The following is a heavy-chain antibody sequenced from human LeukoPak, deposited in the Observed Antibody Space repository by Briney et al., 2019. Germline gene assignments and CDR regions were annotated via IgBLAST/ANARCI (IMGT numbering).Heavy chain of an antibody. D-gene: IGHD6-13*01. V-gene: IGHV3-48*03. CDR1: GFTFSSYE. J-gene: IGHJ4*02. CDR3: ARLSHSSSWSQDGY. Sequence: GGSLRLSCAASGFTFSSYEMNWVRQAPGKGLEWDSYISSTGNTIYYADSLKGRFTVSRDNAENSLYLQMNSLRAEDTAVYYCARLSHSSSWSQDGYWGQGTLVTVSS. CDR2: ISSTGNTI.